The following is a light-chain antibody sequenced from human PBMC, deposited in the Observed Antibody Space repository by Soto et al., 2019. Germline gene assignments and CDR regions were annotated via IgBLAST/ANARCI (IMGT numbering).Light chain of an antibody. J-gene: IGLJ2*01. CDR2: DNT. Sequence: QSVLTQPPSVSGAPGQRVTISCTGSSSNIGAGYDVHWYQRLPGRAPKLLIFDNTNRPSGVPNRFSGSKSGTSASLAITGLQAVDEADYYCQSYDSGLTGSVFGGGTQLTVL. V-gene: IGLV1-40*01. CDR1: SSNIGAGYD. CDR3: QSYDSGLTGSV.